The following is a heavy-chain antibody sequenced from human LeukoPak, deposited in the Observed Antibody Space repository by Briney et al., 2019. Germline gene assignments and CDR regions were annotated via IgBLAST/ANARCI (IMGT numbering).Heavy chain of an antibody. V-gene: IGHV4-34*01. J-gene: IGHJ4*02. CDR2: INHSGST. Sequence: SETLSLTCAVYGGSFSGYYWSWIRQPPGKGLEWIGEINHSGSTSYNPSLKSRVTISVDTSKNQFSLKLSSVTAADTAVYYCARVSSSWLPYYFDYWGQGTLVTVSS. D-gene: IGHD6-13*01. CDR3: ARVSSSWLPYYFDY. CDR1: GGSFSGYY.